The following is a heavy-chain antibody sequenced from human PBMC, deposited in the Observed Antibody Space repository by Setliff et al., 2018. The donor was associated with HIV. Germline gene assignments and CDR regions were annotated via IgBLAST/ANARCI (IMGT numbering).Heavy chain of an antibody. D-gene: IGHD6-19*01. J-gene: IGHJ6*03. V-gene: IGHV4-59*01. CDR1: GGSISSYY. Sequence: SETLSLTCTVSGGSISSYYWSWIRQPPGKGLEWIGYIYYSGSTNYNPSLKSRVTISVDTSKNQFSLKLSSVTAADTAVYYCARGYPGIAVAGLSYYYYYYMDVCAKGTTVTV. CDR2: IYYSGST. CDR3: ARGYPGIAVAGLSYYYYYYMDV.